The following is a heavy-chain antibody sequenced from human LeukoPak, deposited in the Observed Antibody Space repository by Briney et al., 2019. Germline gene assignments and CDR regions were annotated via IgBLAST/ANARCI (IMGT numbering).Heavy chain of an antibody. Sequence: GGSLRLSCAASGFTVSSNYMSWVRQAPGKGLEWVSVIYSGGSTYYADSVKGRFTISRDNSKSTLYLQMNSLRAEDTAVHYCARGKAAAGTDDYWGQGTLVTVSS. CDR2: IYSGGST. CDR3: ARGKAAAGTDDY. J-gene: IGHJ4*02. D-gene: IGHD6-13*01. V-gene: IGHV3-53*01. CDR1: GFTVSSNY.